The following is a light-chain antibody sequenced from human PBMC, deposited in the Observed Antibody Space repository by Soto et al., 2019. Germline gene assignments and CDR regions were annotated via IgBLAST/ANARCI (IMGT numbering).Light chain of an antibody. CDR3: LQYGSSPRT. V-gene: IGKV3-20*01. J-gene: IGKJ1*01. Sequence: EIVLTQSPCTLSLSPGERAILSFMASHSVSSSYLDWYRQKPGQAPSLLIYGASSRATGIPDRFSGSGSGTDFTLTISRLEPEDFAVYYCLQYGSSPRTLGQGTNVEMK. CDR1: HSVSSSY. CDR2: GAS.